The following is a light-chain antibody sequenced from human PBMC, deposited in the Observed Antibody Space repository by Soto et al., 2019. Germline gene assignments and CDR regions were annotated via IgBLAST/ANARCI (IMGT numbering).Light chain of an antibody. Sequence: DIQMTQSPSTLSASVGDRVTITCRASQSISSSLAWYQQKPGKAPKLLIYAASSLECGVPSRFSGSGSGTEFTLTISSLRPDDFGTYYCQQDNSYPFAFGQGTILEI. CDR2: AAS. CDR1: QSISSS. V-gene: IGKV1-5*01. J-gene: IGKJ2*01. CDR3: QQDNSYPFA.